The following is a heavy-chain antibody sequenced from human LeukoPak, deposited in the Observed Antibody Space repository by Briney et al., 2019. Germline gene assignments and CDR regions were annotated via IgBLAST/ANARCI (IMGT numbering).Heavy chain of an antibody. J-gene: IGHJ4*02. CDR2: IRYDGSNK. Sequence: GGSLRLSCAASGFTFSSYGMHWVRQAPRKGLEWVAFIRYDGSNKYYADSVKGRFTISRDNSKNTLYLQMNSLRAEDTAVYYCAKESYYDSSGYYSYFDYWGQGTLVTVSS. CDR1: GFTFSSYG. V-gene: IGHV3-30*02. CDR3: AKESYYDSSGYYSYFDY. D-gene: IGHD3-22*01.